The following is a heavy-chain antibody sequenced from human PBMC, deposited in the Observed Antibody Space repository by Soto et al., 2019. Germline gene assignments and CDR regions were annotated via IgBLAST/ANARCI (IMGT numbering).Heavy chain of an antibody. CDR3: ASSGKPLPKYFQH. V-gene: IGHV1-69*13. CDR1: GGTFSSYA. J-gene: IGHJ1*01. CDR2: IIPIFGTA. Sequence: SVKVSCKASGGTFSSYAISWVRQAPGQGLEWMGGIIPIFGTANYAQKFQGRVTITADESTSTAYMELSSLRSEDTAVYYCASSGKPLPKYFQHWGQGTLVTVSS.